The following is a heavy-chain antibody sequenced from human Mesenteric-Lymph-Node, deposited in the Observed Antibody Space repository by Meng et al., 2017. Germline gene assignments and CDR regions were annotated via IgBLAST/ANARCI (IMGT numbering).Heavy chain of an antibody. D-gene: IGHD3-22*01. J-gene: IGHJ4*02. Sequence: GESLKISCAASGFTVSSNYMSWVRQAPGKGLEWVSVIYSGGSTYYADSVKGRFTISRDNSKNTLYLQMNSLRAEDTAVYYCARGGTYYYDSSGYYLFDYWGQGTLVTVSS. CDR3: ARGGTYYYDSSGYYLFDY. CDR1: GFTVSSNY. CDR2: IYSGGST. V-gene: IGHV3-53*01.